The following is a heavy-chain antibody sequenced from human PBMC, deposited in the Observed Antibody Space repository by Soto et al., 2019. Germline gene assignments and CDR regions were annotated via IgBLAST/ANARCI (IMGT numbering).Heavy chain of an antibody. J-gene: IGHJ6*02. CDR3: ARASEGEHPLDV. Sequence: GESLKISCKGSGYSFTSYWISWVRQMPGKGMEWMGRIDPSDSYTNYSPSFQGHVTISADKSISTAYLQWSSLKASDTAMYYCARASEGEHPLDVWGQGTTVTVSS. CDR1: GYSFTSYW. CDR2: IDPSDSYT. V-gene: IGHV5-10-1*01.